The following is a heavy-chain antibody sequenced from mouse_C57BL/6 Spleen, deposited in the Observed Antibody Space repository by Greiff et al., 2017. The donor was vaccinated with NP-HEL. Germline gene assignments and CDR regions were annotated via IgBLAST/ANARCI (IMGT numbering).Heavy chain of an antibody. J-gene: IGHJ4*01. CDR3: ARHEEGLRPHYYAMDY. CDR2: FYPGSGSI. D-gene: IGHD2-4*01. V-gene: IGHV1-62-2*01. Sequence: VQLQQSGAELVKPGASVKLSCKASGYTFTEYTIHWVKQRSGQGLEWIGWFYPGSGSIKYNEKFKDKATLTADKSSSTVYMELSRLTSEDSAVYFWARHEEGLRPHYYAMDYWGQGTSVTVSS. CDR1: GYTFTEYT.